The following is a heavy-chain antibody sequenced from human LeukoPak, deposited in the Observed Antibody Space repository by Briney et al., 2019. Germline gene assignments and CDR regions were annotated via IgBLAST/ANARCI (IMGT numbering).Heavy chain of an antibody. CDR3: ARSGGSPTTD. Sequence: ASVKVSCKASGYTFTSYEINWVRQATGQGLEWMGRVNPNSGNTDYAQNFQGRVTMTRDTSISTAYMELSSLRSEDTAVYYCARSGGSPTTDWGQGTLVTVSS. D-gene: IGHD1-1*01. J-gene: IGHJ4*02. CDR2: VNPNSGNT. V-gene: IGHV1-8*01. CDR1: GYTFTSYE.